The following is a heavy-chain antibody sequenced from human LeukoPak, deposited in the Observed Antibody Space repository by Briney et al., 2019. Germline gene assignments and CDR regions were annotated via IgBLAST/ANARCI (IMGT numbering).Heavy chain of an antibody. CDR2: INPNSGGT. CDR1: GYSFTGYY. V-gene: IGHV1-2*02. CDR3: AREFIVGATVDY. J-gene: IGHJ4*02. D-gene: IGHD1-26*01. Sequence: GASVKVSCKASGYSFTGYYIHWLRQAPGQGLEWMGWINPNSGGTNYAQNFQGRVTVTRDTSISTAYMELSSLTSDDTALYYCAREFIVGATVDYWGQGTLVTVSS.